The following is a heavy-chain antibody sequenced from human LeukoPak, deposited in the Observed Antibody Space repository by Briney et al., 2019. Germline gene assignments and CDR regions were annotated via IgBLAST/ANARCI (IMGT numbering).Heavy chain of an antibody. V-gene: IGHV4-59*01. J-gene: IGHJ5*02. CDR3: ARDNRFLEWLPYNWFDP. CDR2: IYYSGST. Sequence: SETLSLTCTVSGGSISSYYWSWIRQPPGKGLEWIGYIYYSGSTNYNPSLKSRVTISVDTSKNQFSLKLSSVTAADTAVYYCARDNRFLEWLPYNWFDPWGQGTLVTVSS. CDR1: GGSISSYY. D-gene: IGHD3-3*01.